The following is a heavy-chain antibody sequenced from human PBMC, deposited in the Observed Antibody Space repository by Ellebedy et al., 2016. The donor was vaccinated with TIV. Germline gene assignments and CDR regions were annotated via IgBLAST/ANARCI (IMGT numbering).Heavy chain of an antibody. D-gene: IGHD3-9*01. V-gene: IGHV3-23*01. CDR1: GFTFSDYA. CDR3: ARDDIPIHWFYFDY. CDR2: ITGSDYST. Sequence: GGSLRLSXVGSGFTFSDYAMTWVRQAPGKGLEWVSTITGSDYSTYYADSVKGRFTISRDNSKSTLFLQMSSLRDEDTAIYYCARDDIPIHWFYFDYWGLGTLVTVSS. J-gene: IGHJ4*02.